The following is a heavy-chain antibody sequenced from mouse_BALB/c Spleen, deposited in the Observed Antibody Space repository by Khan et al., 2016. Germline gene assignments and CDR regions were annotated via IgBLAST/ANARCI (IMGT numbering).Heavy chain of an antibody. V-gene: IGHV9-3*02. Sequence: QSQLVQSGPELKKPGETVKISCKASGYTFTNYGMNWVKQAPGKGLKWMGWINTNTGEPTYAEEFKGRFAFSLETSASTAYLQINNLNNEDTATYFCAEDYYGSNWFAYWGQGTLVTVSA. CDR3: AEDYYGSNWFAY. D-gene: IGHD1-1*01. J-gene: IGHJ3*01. CDR2: INTNTGEP. CDR1: GYTFTNYG.